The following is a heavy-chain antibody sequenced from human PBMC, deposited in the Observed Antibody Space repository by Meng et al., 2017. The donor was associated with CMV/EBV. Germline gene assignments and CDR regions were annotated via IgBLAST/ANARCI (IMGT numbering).Heavy chain of an antibody. V-gene: IGHV3-30*14. D-gene: IGHD4-17*01. J-gene: IGHJ4*02. CDR2: VSYDGSNK. CDR1: GFIFSTYA. Sequence: GGSLRLSCTVSGFIFSTYAMHWVRQAPGKGLEWVALVSYDGSNKYYADSVKGRFTISRDNSKNTLYLQMNSLRAEDTAVYYCARVHFGDYGMDYWGQGTLVTVSS. CDR3: ARVHFGDYGMDY.